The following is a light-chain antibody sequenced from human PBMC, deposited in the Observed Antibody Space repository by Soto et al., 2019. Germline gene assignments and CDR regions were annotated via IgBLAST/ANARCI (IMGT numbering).Light chain of an antibody. CDR2: DAS. Sequence: EVVLTQSPATLSLSPGERATLSCRASQSISSYLAWYQQKPGQAPRLLIYDASNRATGIPARFSGSGSGTDFILTISSLEPEDFAVYYCHQRSTWPPITFGQGTRLEI. J-gene: IGKJ5*01. CDR1: QSISSY. CDR3: HQRSTWPPIT. V-gene: IGKV3-11*01.